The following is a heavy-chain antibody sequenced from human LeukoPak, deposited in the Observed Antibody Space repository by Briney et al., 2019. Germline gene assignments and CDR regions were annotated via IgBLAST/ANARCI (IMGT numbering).Heavy chain of an antibody. J-gene: IGHJ1*01. V-gene: IGHV1-46*01. Sequence: GASVKVSCKASGYTFTGYYMHWVRQAPGQGLEWMGIINPSGGSTSYAQKFQGRITMTRNTSTSTVYMELSSLRSEDTAVYYCARDFHDSSGPPRNFQHWGQGTLVTVSS. CDR3: ARDFHDSSGPPRNFQH. D-gene: IGHD3-22*01. CDR2: INPSGGST. CDR1: GYTFTGYY.